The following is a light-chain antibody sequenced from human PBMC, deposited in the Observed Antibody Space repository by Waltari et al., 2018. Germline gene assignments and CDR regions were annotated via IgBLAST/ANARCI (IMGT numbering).Light chain of an antibody. CDR2: EVS. CDR1: SSDVGGYNS. V-gene: IGLV2-8*01. Sequence: QSALTQPPSASGSPGQSVTISCTGTSSDVGGYNSVSWYQQHPGKAPKLMIYEVSKRPSGVPDRLSASQAGNTASLTVAGLQAEDEADYYCSSYAGSNNLVFGGGTKLTVL. CDR3: SSYAGSNNLV. J-gene: IGLJ2*01.